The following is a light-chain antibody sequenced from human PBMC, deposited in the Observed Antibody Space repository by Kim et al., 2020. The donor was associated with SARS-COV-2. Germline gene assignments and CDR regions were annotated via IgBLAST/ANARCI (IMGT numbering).Light chain of an antibody. CDR3: HAWDSGTVV. CDR1: KLGDKY. V-gene: IGLV3-1*01. J-gene: IGLJ2*01. CDR2: QNK. Sequence: SYELTQPPSVSVSPGQTASISGSGDKLGDKYVCWYQQKPGQSPVVVIYQNKKRPSGIPERFSGSNFGNTATLTISGTQAVDEAAFYCHAWDSGTVVCGGG.